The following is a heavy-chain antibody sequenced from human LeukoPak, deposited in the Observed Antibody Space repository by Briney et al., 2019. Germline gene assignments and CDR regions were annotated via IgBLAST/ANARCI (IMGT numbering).Heavy chain of an antibody. CDR3: ARGYFWSGYSDDAFDI. J-gene: IGHJ3*02. CDR2: IYTSGST. Sequence: SETLPLTCTVSGDSISSYYWSWIRQPPGKGLEWIGRIYTSGSTNYNPSLKSRVTISVDTSKNQFSLKLSSVTAADTAVYYCARGYFWSGYSDDAFDIWGQGTMVTVSS. CDR1: GDSISSYY. V-gene: IGHV4-4*08. D-gene: IGHD3-3*01.